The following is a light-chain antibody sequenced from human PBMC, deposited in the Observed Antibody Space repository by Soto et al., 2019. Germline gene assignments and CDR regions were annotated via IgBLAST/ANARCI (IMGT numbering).Light chain of an antibody. CDR2: GVS. Sequence: AIQMTQSPSSLSASVGDRVTITCRASQYIRNELGWYQQKPGKAPKALIYGVSNLQSGVPSRFSGSGSGTDFTLTISSLQPEDFAVYYCLQDHNYPRTFGQGTKVEIK. CDR1: QYIRNE. J-gene: IGKJ1*01. V-gene: IGKV1-6*01. CDR3: LQDHNYPRT.